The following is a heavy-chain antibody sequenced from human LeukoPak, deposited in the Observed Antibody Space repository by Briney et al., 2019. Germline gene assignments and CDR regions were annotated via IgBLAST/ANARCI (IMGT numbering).Heavy chain of an antibody. V-gene: IGHV3-21*01. J-gene: IGHJ4*02. CDR3: ARVSSMSTPSYNFDY. D-gene: IGHD2-15*01. Sequence: GGSLRLSCAASGFTCSSYSMAWVRQAPGKGLEWVSSISSGSTSIYYADSLKGRFTISRDNAENSLYLQMNSLRVEDTAIYYCARVSSMSTPSYNFDYWGQGTLVTASS. CDR2: ISSGSTSI. CDR1: GFTCSSYS.